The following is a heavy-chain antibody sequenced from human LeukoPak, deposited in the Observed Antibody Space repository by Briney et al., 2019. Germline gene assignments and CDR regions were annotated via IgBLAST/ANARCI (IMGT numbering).Heavy chain of an antibody. CDR2: IRYDGSNK. D-gene: IGHD6-19*01. V-gene: IGHV3-30*02. Sequence: GGSLRLSCAASGFGFSSYGMHWVRQAPGKGLEWVAFIRYDGSNKYYADSVKGRFTISRDNSKNTLYLQMNSLRAEDTAVYYCAKVHSGYSSGCSDYWGQGTLVTVSS. CDR3: AKVHSGYSSGCSDY. J-gene: IGHJ4*02. CDR1: GFGFSSYG.